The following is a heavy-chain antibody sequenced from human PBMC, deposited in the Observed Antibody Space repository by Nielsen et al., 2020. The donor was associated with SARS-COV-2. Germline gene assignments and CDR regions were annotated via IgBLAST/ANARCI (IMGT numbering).Heavy chain of an antibody. CDR2: ISAYNGNT. J-gene: IGHJ6*03. D-gene: IGHD4-23*01. CDR1: GYTFTSYG. V-gene: IGHV1-18*01. Sequence: ASVKVSCKASGYTFTSYGISWVRQAPGQGLEWMGWISAYNGNTNYAQKLQGRVTMTTDTSTSTAYMELRSLRSDDTAVYYCARDPKIYGGNNHYYYYNMDVWGKGTTVTVSS. CDR3: ARDPKIYGGNNHYYYYNMDV.